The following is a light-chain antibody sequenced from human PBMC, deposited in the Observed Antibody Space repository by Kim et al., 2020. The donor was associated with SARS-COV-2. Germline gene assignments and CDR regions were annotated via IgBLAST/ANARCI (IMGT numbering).Light chain of an antibody. Sequence: SYELTQPLSVSVALGQTARLTCGGNNIQTLNVHWYRQKPGQAPVLVMYKDSKRPSGIPERFSGSNSGNTATLTISRAQADDEADYFCQVWDSGNWVFGGGTQLTVL. CDR1: NIQTLN. CDR2: KDS. J-gene: IGLJ3*02. CDR3: QVWDSGNWV. V-gene: IGLV3-9*01.